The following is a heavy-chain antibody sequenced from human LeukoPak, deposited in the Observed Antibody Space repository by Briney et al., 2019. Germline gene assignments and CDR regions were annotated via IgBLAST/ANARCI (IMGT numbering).Heavy chain of an antibody. J-gene: IGHJ4*02. Sequence: SETLSLTCTISGYSIGSGYYWGWIRQPPGKELEWIGGIYHSGSTYYNPSLKSRVTISLDTSENQFSLKLTSVTAADTAVYYCARDLYSSGWGYFDYWGQGTLVTVSS. V-gene: IGHV4-38-2*02. CDR3: ARDLYSSGWGYFDY. CDR1: GYSIGSGYY. CDR2: IYHSGST. D-gene: IGHD6-19*01.